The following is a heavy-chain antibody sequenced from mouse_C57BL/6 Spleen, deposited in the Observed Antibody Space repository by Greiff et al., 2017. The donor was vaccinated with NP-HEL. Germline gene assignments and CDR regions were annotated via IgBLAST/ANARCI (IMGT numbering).Heavy chain of an antibody. CDR2: INPSSGYT. J-gene: IGHJ2*01. V-gene: IGHV1-7*01. D-gene: IGHD3-2*01. CDR1: GYTFTSYW. Sequence: VQLQQSGAELAKPGASVKLSCKASGYTFTSYWMHWVKQRPGQGLEWIGYINPSSGYTKYNQKFKDKATLTEDKSSSTAYMQLSSLTYEDSAVYYCASLDSSSYFDYWGQCTTLTVAS. CDR3: ASLDSSSYFDY.